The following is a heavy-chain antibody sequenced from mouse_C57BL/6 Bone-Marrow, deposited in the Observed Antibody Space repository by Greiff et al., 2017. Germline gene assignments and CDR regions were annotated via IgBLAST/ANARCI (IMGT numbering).Heavy chain of an antibody. Sequence: QVQLKESGAELVKPGASVKISCKASGYAFSSYWMNWVKQRPGKGLEWIGQIFPGDGDTNYNGKFKGKATLTADKSSSTAYMQLSSLTSEDSAVYYCARGGGLRFDYWGQGTTLTVSS. J-gene: IGHJ2*01. CDR2: IFPGDGDT. D-gene: IGHD2-4*01. CDR3: ARGGGLRFDY. V-gene: IGHV1-80*01. CDR1: GYAFSSYW.